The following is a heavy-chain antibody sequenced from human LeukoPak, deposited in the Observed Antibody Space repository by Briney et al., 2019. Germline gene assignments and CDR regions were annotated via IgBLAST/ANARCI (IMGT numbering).Heavy chain of an antibody. Sequence: SETLSLTCAVYGGSFSGYYWSWIRQPPGKGLEWIGEINHSGSTNYNPSLKSRVTISVDTSKNQFSLKLSSVTAADTAVYYCAGGSGSYHLWDYYYYMDVWGKGTTVTISS. V-gene: IGHV4-34*01. CDR3: AGGSGSYHLWDYYYYMDV. CDR1: GGSFSGYY. D-gene: IGHD1-26*01. CDR2: INHSGST. J-gene: IGHJ6*03.